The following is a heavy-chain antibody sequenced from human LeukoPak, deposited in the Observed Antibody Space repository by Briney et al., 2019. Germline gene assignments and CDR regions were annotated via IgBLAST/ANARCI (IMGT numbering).Heavy chain of an antibody. CDR2: ISSSGDST. CDR3: ARVVGSFDY. CDR1: GFSFSAFA. V-gene: IGHV3-23*01. Sequence: GGSLRLSCAASGFSFSAFAMTWVRQAPGKGLEWVSSISSSGDSTYYADFVKGQFTISRDNSKDTLYLQMSSLTVEDTALHYCARVVGSFDYWGQGTLVTVSS. J-gene: IGHJ4*02. D-gene: IGHD6-25*01.